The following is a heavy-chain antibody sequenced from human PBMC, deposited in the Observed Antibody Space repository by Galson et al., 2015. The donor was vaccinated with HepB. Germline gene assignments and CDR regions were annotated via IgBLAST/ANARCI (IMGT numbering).Heavy chain of an antibody. CDR2: INQDGSAK. J-gene: IGHJ3*02. Sequence: SLRLSCAASGFTFSSYWMSWVRQAPGKGLEWVANINQDGSAKYYVDSVKGRFTISRDNAKNSLYLQMNSLRAEDTAVYYCARVTLQNYDILTGYQRDGAFDIWGQGTMVTVSS. V-gene: IGHV3-7*03. CDR1: GFTFSSYW. CDR3: ARVTLQNYDILTGYQRDGAFDI. D-gene: IGHD3-9*01.